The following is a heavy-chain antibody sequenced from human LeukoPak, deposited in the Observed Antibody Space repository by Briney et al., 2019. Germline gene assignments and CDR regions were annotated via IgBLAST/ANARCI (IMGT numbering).Heavy chain of an antibody. V-gene: IGHV3-23*01. CDR3: ARVHRFGDYLWGSPLF. CDR2: ISGSGGSST. J-gene: IGHJ4*02. D-gene: IGHD3-16*01. CDR1: GFTFSSYA. Sequence: GGSLGLSCAASGFTFSSYAMSWVRQAPGKGLECVSAISGSGGSSTYYADSVKGRFTISRDNPKITLYLQMNSLRAEATAVYYCARVHRFGDYLWGSPLFWGQGTLVTVSS.